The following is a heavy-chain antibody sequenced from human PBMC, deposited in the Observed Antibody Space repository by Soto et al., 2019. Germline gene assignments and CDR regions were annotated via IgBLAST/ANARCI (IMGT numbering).Heavy chain of an antibody. J-gene: IGHJ4*02. CDR2: IWYDGNKK. CDR3: VVDTSGLLDY. V-gene: IGHV3-33*03. CDR1: GFTFRSNG. D-gene: IGHD3-22*01. Sequence: PGGSLRLSCAASGFTFRSNGMHWVRQAPGKGLEWVAVIWYDGNKKYYGDSVRGRFTISRDNSKNTLYLEMNSLRAEDTAVYYCVVDTSGLLDYWGQGTQVTVSS.